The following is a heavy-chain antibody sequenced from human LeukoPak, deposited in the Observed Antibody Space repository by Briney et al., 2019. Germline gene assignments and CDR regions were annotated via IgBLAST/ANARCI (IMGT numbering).Heavy chain of an antibody. CDR3: ARATFWSGYQRDSWYMDV. Sequence: GGSLRLSCAASGFTFSSYSMSWVRQAPGKGLEWVSVIYSGGSTYYADSVKGRFTISRDNSKNTLYLQMSSLRAEDTAVYYCARATFWSGYQRDSWYMDVWGKGTTATVSS. CDR1: GFTFSSYS. D-gene: IGHD3-3*01. V-gene: IGHV3-66*02. J-gene: IGHJ6*03. CDR2: IYSGGST.